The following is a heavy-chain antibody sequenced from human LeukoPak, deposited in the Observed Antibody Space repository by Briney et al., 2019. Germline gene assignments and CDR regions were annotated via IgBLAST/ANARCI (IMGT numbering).Heavy chain of an antibody. CDR3: ARSLGSYYYYYYMDV. V-gene: IGHV3-48*01. CDR1: GFTFSSYS. J-gene: IGHJ6*03. D-gene: IGHD7-27*01. CDR2: ISSSSSTI. Sequence: GGSLRLSCAASGFTFSSYSMNWVRQAPGKGLEWVSYISSSSSTIYYADSVKGRFTISRDNAKNSLYLQMNSLRAEDTAVYYCARSLGSYYYYYYMDVWGKGTTVSVSS.